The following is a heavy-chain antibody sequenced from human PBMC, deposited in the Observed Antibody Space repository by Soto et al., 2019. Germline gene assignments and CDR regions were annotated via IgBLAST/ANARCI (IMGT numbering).Heavy chain of an antibody. CDR1: GFTLSGSV. V-gene: IGHV3-30-3*01. Sequence: GGSLRLSCAASGFTLSGSVIYWVRQPSGKGLEWVGRIRSNKYYADSVKGRFTISRDNSKNTLYLQMNSLRAEDTAVYYCAREAVHVWIAAAGDAFDIWGQGTMVTVSS. CDR2: IRSNK. CDR3: AREAVHVWIAAAGDAFDI. D-gene: IGHD6-13*01. J-gene: IGHJ3*02.